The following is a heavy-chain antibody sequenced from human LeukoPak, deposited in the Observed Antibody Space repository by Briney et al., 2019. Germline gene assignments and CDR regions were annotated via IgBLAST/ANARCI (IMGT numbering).Heavy chain of an antibody. CDR2: IYHSGST. D-gene: IGHD3-16*02. V-gene: IGHV4-30-2*01. J-gene: IGHJ5*02. CDR3: ARHRAPTSPGPPNWFDP. CDR1: GGSVSSGGYY. Sequence: PSETLSLTCTVSGGSVSSGGYYWSWIRQPPGKGLEWIGYIYHSGSTYYNPSLKSRVTILVDRSKNQFSLKLSSVTAADTAVYYCARHRAPTSPGPPNWFDPWGQGTLVTVSS.